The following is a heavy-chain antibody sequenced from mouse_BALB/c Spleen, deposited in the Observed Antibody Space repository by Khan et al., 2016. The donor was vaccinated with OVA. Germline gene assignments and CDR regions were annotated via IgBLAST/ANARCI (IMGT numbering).Heavy chain of an antibody. Sequence: VQLKQSGPELMKPGASVKISCKASGYSFTSYYIHWVMQSHGKSLEWIGYIDPFSGGTTYNQKFKGKATLTVDKSSSTAYIHLSSLTSEDSAVYYCTIHGYVAWFTYWGQGTLVTVSA. CDR3: TIHGYVAWFTY. V-gene: IGHV1S135*01. D-gene: IGHD2-2*01. J-gene: IGHJ3*01. CDR1: GYSFTSYY. CDR2: IDPFSGGT.